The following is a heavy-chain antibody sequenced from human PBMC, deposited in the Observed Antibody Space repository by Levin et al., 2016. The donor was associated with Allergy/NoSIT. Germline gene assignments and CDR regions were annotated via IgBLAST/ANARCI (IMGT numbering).Heavy chain of an antibody. J-gene: IGHJ3*02. V-gene: IGHV1-69*13. CDR2: IIPIFGTA. D-gene: IGHD6-6*01. CDR3: AREYSSSSLDAFDI. Sequence: SVKVSCKASGGTFSSYAISWVRQAPGQGLEWMGGIIPIFGTANYAQKFQGRVTITADESTSTAYMELSSLRSEDTAVYYCAREYSSSSLDAFDIWGQGTMVTVSS. CDR1: GGTFSSYA.